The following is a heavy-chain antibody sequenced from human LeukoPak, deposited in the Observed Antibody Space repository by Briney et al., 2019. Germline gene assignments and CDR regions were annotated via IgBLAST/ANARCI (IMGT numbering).Heavy chain of an antibody. CDR2: IYYSGST. CDR1: GGSISSGGYY. J-gene: IGHJ5*02. V-gene: IGHV4-31*03. CDR3: ARTKSVPAASIGFDP. Sequence: SETLSLTCTVSGGSISSGGYYWSWIRQHPGKGLEWIGYIYYSGSTYYNPSLTSRVTISVDTSKNQFSLKLSSVTAADTAVYYCARTKSVPAASIGFDPWGQGTLVTVSS. D-gene: IGHD2-2*01.